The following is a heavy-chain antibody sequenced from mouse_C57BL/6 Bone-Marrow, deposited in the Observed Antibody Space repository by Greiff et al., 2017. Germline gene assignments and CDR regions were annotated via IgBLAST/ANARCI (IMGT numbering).Heavy chain of an antibody. CDR1: GFNIKDDY. CDR3: TTTTVVDMDY. Sequence: VQLQQSGAELVRPGASVKLSCTASGFNIKDDYMHWVKQRPEQGLEWIGWIDPENGDTEYASKFQGKATITADKSSNTAYLQLSSLTSEDTAVYYCTTTTVVDMDYWGQGTSVTVSS. CDR2: IDPENGDT. J-gene: IGHJ4*01. V-gene: IGHV14-4*01. D-gene: IGHD1-1*01.